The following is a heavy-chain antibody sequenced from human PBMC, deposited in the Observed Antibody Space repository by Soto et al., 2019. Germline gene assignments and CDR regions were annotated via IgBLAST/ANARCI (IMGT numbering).Heavy chain of an antibody. CDR2: ISYDGSNK. CDR1: GFTFSSYA. Sequence: QVQLVESGGGVVQPGRSLRLSCAASGFTFSSYAMHWVRQAPGKGLEWVAVISYDGSNKYYADSVKGRFTISRDNSKNTLYLQMNSLRAEDTAVYYCARELGADSSGYYFRAGGIDYWGQGTLVTVSS. CDR3: ARELGADSSGYYFRAGGIDY. V-gene: IGHV3-30-3*01. D-gene: IGHD3-22*01. J-gene: IGHJ4*02.